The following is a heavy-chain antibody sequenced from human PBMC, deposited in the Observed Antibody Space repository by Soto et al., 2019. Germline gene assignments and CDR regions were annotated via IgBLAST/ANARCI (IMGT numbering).Heavy chain of an antibody. J-gene: IGHJ4*02. V-gene: IGHV3-74*01. CDR3: VRTSLVVAAATREDY. CDR1: GFTFSSYW. D-gene: IGHD2-15*01. Sequence: GGSLRLSCAASGFTFSSYWMHWVRQAPGKGLVWVSRINSDGSSTSYADYVKGRFTISRDNAKNTLYLQMNSLRAEDKAVYYCVRTSLVVAAATREDYWGQGTRVTVSS. CDR2: INSDGSST.